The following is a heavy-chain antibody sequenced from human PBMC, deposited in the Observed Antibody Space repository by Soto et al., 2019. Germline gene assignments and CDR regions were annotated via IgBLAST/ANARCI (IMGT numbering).Heavy chain of an antibody. CDR3: ASGPYCSGGSCHP. V-gene: IGHV4-30-4*01. Sequence: PSETLSLTCTVSGGSISSGDYYWSWIRQPPGKGLEWIGYIYYSGSTYYNPSLKSRVTISVDTSKNQFSLKLSSVTAADTAVYYCASGPYCSGGSCHPWGQGTLVTVSS. J-gene: IGHJ5*02. CDR1: GGSISSGDYY. CDR2: IYYSGST. D-gene: IGHD2-15*01.